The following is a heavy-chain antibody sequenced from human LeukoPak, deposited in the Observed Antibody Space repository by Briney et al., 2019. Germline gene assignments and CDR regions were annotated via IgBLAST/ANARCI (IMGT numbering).Heavy chain of an antibody. CDR3: ARDPRTSGYSYGLGY. V-gene: IGHV1-69*05. J-gene: IGHJ4*02. D-gene: IGHD5-18*01. Sequence: ASVKLSCTASGGTFSNYAISWVRQAPGQGLDWMGGIIPSFGTANYSQKFQGRVTITTDDSTSTAYMEMSSLRSEDTAIYYCARDPRTSGYSYGLGYWGQGTLVTVSS. CDR1: GGTFSNYA. CDR2: IIPSFGTA.